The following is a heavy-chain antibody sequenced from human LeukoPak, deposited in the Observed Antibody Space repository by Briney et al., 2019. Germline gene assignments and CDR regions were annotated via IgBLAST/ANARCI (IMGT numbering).Heavy chain of an antibody. CDR3: ARLVDTAMDYDY. V-gene: IGHV4-59*08. J-gene: IGHJ4*02. CDR2: IYYSGST. CDR1: GGSISSYY. D-gene: IGHD5-18*01. Sequence: SETLSLTCTVSGGSISSYYWSWIRQPPGKGLEWIGYIYYSGSTNYNPSLKSRVTISVDTSKNQFSLKLSSVTAADTAVYYCARLVDTAMDYDYWGQGTLVTVSS.